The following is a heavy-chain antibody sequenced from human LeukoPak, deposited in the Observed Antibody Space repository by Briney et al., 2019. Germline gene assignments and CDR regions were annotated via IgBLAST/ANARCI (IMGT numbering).Heavy chain of an antibody. D-gene: IGHD6-19*01. V-gene: IGHV4-59*05. J-gene: IGHJ4*02. CDR3: ARLQWLDMYYFDY. Sequence: PSETLSLTCTVSGGSLSSYYWSWIRQPPGKGLEWIGSIYYSGSTYYNPSLKSRVTISVDTSKNQFSLKLSSVTAADTAVYYCARLQWLDMYYFDYWGQGTLVTVSS. CDR1: GGSLSSYY. CDR2: IYYSGST.